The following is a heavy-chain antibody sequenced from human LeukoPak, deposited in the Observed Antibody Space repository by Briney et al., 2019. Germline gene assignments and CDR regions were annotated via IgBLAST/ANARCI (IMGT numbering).Heavy chain of an antibody. D-gene: IGHD5-24*01. CDR1: GFTVSSNY. Sequence: GGSLRLSCAASGFTVSSNYMSWVRQAPGKGLEWVSVIYSGGSTYYADSVKGRFTISRDNSKNTLYFQMNSLRAEDTAVYYCARSTRRRDGYNYVYWGQGTLVTVSS. CDR3: ARSTRRRDGYNYVY. V-gene: IGHV3-53*01. CDR2: IYSGGST. J-gene: IGHJ4*02.